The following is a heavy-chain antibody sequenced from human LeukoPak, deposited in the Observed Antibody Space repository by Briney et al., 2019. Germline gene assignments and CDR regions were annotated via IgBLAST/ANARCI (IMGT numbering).Heavy chain of an antibody. J-gene: IGHJ4*02. CDR1: GYTFTSYY. Sequence: ASVKVSCKASGYTFTSYYMHWVRQAPGQGLEWMGIINPSGGSTSYAQKFQGRVTMTRDTSTSTVYMELSSLRSEDTAVYYCARDLTPRPRFEYSSSWYLPLDYWGQGTLVTVSS. D-gene: IGHD6-13*01. CDR3: ARDLTPRPRFEYSSSWYLPLDY. V-gene: IGHV1-46*01. CDR2: INPSGGST.